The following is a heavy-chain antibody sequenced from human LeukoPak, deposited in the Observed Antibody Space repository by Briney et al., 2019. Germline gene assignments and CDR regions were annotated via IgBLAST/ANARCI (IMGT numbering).Heavy chain of an antibody. Sequence: GGSLRLSCAASGFTFSSYAMTWVRQGPGKGLEWVADISGVGGSTFYADSVKGRFTISRDNSKNTLYLQMYSLRAEDAAVYYCVIYGGSDTNAFDIWGQGTMVTVS. D-gene: IGHD2-15*01. J-gene: IGHJ3*02. CDR1: GFTFSSYA. V-gene: IGHV3-23*01. CDR2: ISGVGGST. CDR3: VIYGGSDTNAFDI.